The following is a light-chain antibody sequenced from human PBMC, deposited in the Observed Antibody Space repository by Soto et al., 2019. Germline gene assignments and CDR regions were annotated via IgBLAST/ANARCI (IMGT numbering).Light chain of an antibody. CDR2: KAS. CDR3: QHYNSYSEA. V-gene: IGKV1-5*03. J-gene: IGKJ1*01. CDR1: QSFSTW. Sequence: DIQITQSPSTLSASVGDRVTITCRASQSFSTWLAWYQQKPGKAPKLLIYKASTLKSGVPSRFRGSGSGTEFTLTISSLQPDDFATYYCQHYNSYSEAFGQGTKVDI.